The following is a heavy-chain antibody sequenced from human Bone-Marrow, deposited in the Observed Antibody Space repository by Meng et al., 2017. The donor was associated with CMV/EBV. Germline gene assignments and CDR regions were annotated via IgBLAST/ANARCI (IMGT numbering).Heavy chain of an antibody. J-gene: IGHJ4*02. Sequence: GESLKISCAASGFTFSSYAMHWVRQAPGKGLEWVAVISYDGSNKYYADSVKGRFTISRDNSKNTLYLQMNSLRAEDTAVYYCARDLNSLWQPYEIWSAGGYYFDYWGQGTLVTVSS. CDR1: GFTFSSYA. CDR2: ISYDGSNK. D-gene: IGHD3-3*01. V-gene: IGHV3-30*04. CDR3: ARDLNSLWQPYEIWSAGGYYFDY.